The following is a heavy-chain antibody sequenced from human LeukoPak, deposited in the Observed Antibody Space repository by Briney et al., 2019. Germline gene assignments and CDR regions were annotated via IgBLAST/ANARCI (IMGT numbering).Heavy chain of an antibody. J-gene: IGHJ6*02. V-gene: IGHV1-69*04. D-gene: IGHD2-15*01. CDR1: GGTFSSYA. Sequence: SVKVSCKASGGTFSSYAISWVRQAPGQGLEWMGRIIPILGIANYAQKFQGRVTITADKSTSTAYMELSSLRSEDTAVYYCATLGYCSGGSCYSLYYYYGMDVWGQGTTVTVSS. CDR2: IIPILGIA. CDR3: ATLGYCSGGSCYSLYYYYGMDV.